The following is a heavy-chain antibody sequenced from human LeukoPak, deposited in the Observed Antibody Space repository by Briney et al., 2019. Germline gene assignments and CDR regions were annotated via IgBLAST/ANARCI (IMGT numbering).Heavy chain of an antibody. CDR1: GGSISSGYS. CDR2: IYFSGTT. D-gene: IGHD1-1*01. V-gene: IGHV4-39*01. J-gene: IGHJ5*02. Sequence: SETLSLTCTVSGGSISSGYSWGWIRQPPGKGLAWIGSIYFSGTTYYNPSLKSRVTISVDTSGNQFSLKLNSVTAADTAIYYCVRHLGANTWMGNWFDPWGQGTLVTVSS. CDR3: VRHLGANTWMGNWFDP.